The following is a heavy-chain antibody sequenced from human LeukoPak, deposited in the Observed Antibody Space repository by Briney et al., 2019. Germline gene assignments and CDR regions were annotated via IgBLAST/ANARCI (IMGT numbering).Heavy chain of an antibody. CDR1: GGSISSYY. Sequence: SETLSLTCTVSGGSISSYYWSWIRQPPGKGLEWIGYIYYSGSTNYNPSLKSRVTISVDTSKSQFSLKLSSVTAADTAVYYCAGLRDSSGYLDYFDYWGQGTLVTVSS. D-gene: IGHD3-22*01. V-gene: IGHV4-59*08. J-gene: IGHJ4*02. CDR2: IYYSGST. CDR3: AGLRDSSGYLDYFDY.